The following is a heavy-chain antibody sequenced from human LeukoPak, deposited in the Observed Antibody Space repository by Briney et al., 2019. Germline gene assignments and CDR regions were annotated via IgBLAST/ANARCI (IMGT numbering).Heavy chain of an antibody. J-gene: IGHJ6*02. D-gene: IGHD6-13*01. CDR3: AKIQAAAINYYYYGMDV. CDR2: ISYDGSNK. V-gene: IGHV3-30*18. CDR1: GFTFSSYG. Sequence: GGSLRLSCAASGFTFSSYGMHWVRQAPGKGLEWVAVISYDGSNKYYADSVKGRFTISRDNSKNTLYLQMNSLRAEDTAVYYCAKIQAAAINYYYYGMDVWGQGTTVTVSS.